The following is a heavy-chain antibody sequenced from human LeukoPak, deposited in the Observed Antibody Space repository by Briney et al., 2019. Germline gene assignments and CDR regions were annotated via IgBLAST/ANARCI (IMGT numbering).Heavy chain of an antibody. CDR3: AKLAGLGRDAPFDY. CDR1: GFTFSNYV. V-gene: IGHV3-23*01. J-gene: IGHJ4*02. CDR2: ISGGGDIT. Sequence: GGSLRLSCAASGFTFSNYVTSWVRQAPGKGLEWVSSISGGGDITYYADSVKGRFTISRDNSKNTLYLQMNSLRAEDTAVYYCAKLAGLGRDAPFDYWGQGTLVTVSS. D-gene: IGHD5-24*01.